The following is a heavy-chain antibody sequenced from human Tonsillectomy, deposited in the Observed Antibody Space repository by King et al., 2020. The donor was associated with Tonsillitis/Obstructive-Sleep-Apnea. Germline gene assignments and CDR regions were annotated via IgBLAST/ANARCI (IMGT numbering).Heavy chain of an antibody. D-gene: IGHD4-17*01. CDR3: ARGFHTTVTTLLDAFDL. CDR2: INPNSGGT. CDR1: GYTFTDYY. Sequence: VQLVESGAEVKKPGASVKVSCKASGYTFTDYYLHWVRQAPGQGLEWMGRINPNSGGTNYAQKFQGRVTMTRDTSITAAYMDPTRLRADDTAVYYCARGFHTTVTTLLDAFDLWGQGTMVTVSS. V-gene: IGHV1-2*06. J-gene: IGHJ3*01.